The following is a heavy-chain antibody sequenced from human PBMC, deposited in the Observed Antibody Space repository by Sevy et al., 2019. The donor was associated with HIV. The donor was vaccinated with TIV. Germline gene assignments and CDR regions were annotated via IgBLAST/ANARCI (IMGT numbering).Heavy chain of an antibody. Sequence: GGYLRLSCAASGFTFSSYSMNWVRQAPGKGLEWVSYISSSSSTIYYADSVKGRFTISRDNAKNSLYLQMNSLRDEDTAVYYCARDRWLRDPYYFDYWGQGTLVTVSS. CDR1: GFTFSSYS. J-gene: IGHJ4*02. D-gene: IGHD5-12*01. CDR3: ARDRWLRDPYYFDY. CDR2: ISSSSSTI. V-gene: IGHV3-48*02.